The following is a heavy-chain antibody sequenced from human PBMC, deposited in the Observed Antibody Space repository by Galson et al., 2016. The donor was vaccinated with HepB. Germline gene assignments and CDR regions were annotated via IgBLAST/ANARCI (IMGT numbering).Heavy chain of an antibody. Sequence: SVKVSCKASGYTFSSYALHWVRQAPGQGLEWMGWINTNTGNPTYAHGFTGRFVFSLDTSVSTTYLQISSLKPENTAVYFCAREGQKWLDFDYWGQGTPVTVSS. J-gene: IGHJ4*02. D-gene: IGHD6-19*01. CDR1: GYTFSSYA. CDR2: INTNTGNP. CDR3: AREGQKWLDFDY. V-gene: IGHV7-4-1*02.